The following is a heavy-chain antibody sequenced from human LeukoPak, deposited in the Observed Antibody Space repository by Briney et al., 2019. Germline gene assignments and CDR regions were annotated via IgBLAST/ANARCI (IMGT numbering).Heavy chain of an antibody. V-gene: IGHV6-1*01. CDR1: VDSVSSNSAA. Sequence: SQTLSLTCAISVDSVSSNSAAWNWIRQTPSIGLEWLGRTYYRSKWYNDYAVSVKSRITINPDTSKNQFSLQLNSVTPEDTAVYYCARDRGLLWFGESYAYFDYWGQGTLVTVSS. CDR2: TYYRSKWYN. CDR3: ARDRGLLWFGESYAYFDY. D-gene: IGHD3-10*01. J-gene: IGHJ4*02.